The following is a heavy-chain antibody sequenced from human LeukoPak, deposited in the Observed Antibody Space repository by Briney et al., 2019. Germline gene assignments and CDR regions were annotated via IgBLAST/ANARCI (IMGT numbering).Heavy chain of an antibody. CDR1: SRPLSSFY. Sequence: KPSETLSLTCTVSSRPLSSFYWNWVRQPAGKGLEWVGRIYPSGSTDYNASLKSRVTMSVDTSKKQFSLKLNSVTAADRAVYSCAKSSAHDFDYWGQGILVTASS. V-gene: IGHV4-4*07. CDR3: AKSSAHDFDY. CDR2: IYPSGST. D-gene: IGHD5-12*01. J-gene: IGHJ4*02.